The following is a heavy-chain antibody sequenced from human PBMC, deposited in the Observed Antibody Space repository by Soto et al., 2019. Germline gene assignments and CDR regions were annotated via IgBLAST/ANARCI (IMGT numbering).Heavy chain of an antibody. Sequence: QVRLVESGGDLVKPGESLRLSCVASGFTFIDYYMNWVRQAPGKGLEWVSYISSTGKNIYYSDSVKGRFIVSRDNAKNSLFLQMNSLTVDDTDIYYCGRSHGAGSYWGRGTRVTVSS. CDR2: ISSTGKNI. CDR1: GFTFIDYY. D-gene: IGHD4-17*01. V-gene: IGHV3-11*01. CDR3: GRSHGAGSY. J-gene: IGHJ4*02.